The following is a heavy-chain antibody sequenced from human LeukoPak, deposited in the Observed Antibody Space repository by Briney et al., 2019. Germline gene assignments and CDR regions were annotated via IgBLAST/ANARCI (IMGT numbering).Heavy chain of an antibody. CDR2: INTNNVNR. D-gene: IGHD1-1*01. J-gene: IGHJ4*02. CDR3: ARAGQLDY. CDR1: GYTFTSYG. V-gene: IGHV1-18*01. Sequence: GASVKVSCKASGYTFTSYGTNRVRQAPGQGLEWMGWINTNNVNRNYAQKLQGRVTMTTDTSTNTAYMELMSLTSDDTAVYYCARAGQLDYWGQGTLVTVSS.